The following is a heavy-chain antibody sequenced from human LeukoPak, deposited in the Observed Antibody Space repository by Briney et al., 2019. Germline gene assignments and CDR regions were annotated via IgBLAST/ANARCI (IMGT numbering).Heavy chain of an antibody. CDR1: GYTFTGYY. D-gene: IGHD3-22*01. Sequence: AASVKVSCKASGYTFTGYYMHWVRRAPGQGLEWMGWISAYNGNTNYAQKLQGRVTMTTDTSTSTAYMELRSLRSDDTAVYYCARRITYYYDSSGYILDYWGQGTLVTVSS. V-gene: IGHV1-18*04. CDR2: ISAYNGNT. J-gene: IGHJ4*02. CDR3: ARRITYYYDSSGYILDY.